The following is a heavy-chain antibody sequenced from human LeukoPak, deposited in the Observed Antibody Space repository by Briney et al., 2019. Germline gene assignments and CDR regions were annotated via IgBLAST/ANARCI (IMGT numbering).Heavy chain of an antibody. V-gene: IGHV5-51*01. CDR3: ARLTSGWPPPLDY. J-gene: IGHJ4*02. Sequence: PGESLKISCKGSGYRFTSHWIGWVRQMPGKGLEWMGIIYPGDSDTRYSPSFQGQVSISADKSITTAYLQWSSLKASDTAMYYCARLTSGWPPPLDYWGQGTLVTVSS. D-gene: IGHD6-19*01. CDR1: GYRFTSHW. CDR2: IYPGDSDT.